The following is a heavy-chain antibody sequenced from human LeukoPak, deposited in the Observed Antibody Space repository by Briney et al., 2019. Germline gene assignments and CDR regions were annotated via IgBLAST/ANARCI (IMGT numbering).Heavy chain of an antibody. Sequence: GGSLRLSCVASGLTFSSHAMTWVRQTPGKGLEWVSGITGSGGSIYHADSVKGRFTISRDNSKNTLYLQMNSLRAEDTAVYYCAKEFFRYEGSDCFDYWGQGTLVTVSS. D-gene: IGHD3-10*01. V-gene: IGHV3-23*01. CDR2: ITGSGGSI. CDR3: AKEFFRYEGSDCFDY. J-gene: IGHJ4*02. CDR1: GLTFSSHA.